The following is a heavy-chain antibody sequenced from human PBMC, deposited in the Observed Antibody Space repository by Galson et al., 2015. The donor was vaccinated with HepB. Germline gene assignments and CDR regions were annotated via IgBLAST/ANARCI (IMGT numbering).Heavy chain of an antibody. Sequence: SVKVSCKASGFPFTSYSTHWVRQAPGQGFEWMGWINAGNGNTKYSQDFQGRVTITRDTSASTAYMELRSLRSEDTAVYYCARAYYYDSSGPYYDAFDMWGQGTMVTVSS. D-gene: IGHD3-22*01. CDR2: INAGNGNT. V-gene: IGHV1-3*01. CDR1: GFPFTSYS. CDR3: ARAYYYDSSGPYYDAFDM. J-gene: IGHJ3*02.